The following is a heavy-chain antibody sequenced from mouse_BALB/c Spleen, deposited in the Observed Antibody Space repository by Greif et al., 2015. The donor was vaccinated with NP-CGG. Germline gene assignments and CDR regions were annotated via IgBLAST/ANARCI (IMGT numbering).Heavy chain of an antibody. V-gene: IGHV2-6-7*01. CDR3: AGYDGYYPAWFAY. J-gene: IGHJ3*01. D-gene: IGHD2-3*01. CDR2: IWGDGST. Sequence: QVQLKESGPGLVAPSQSLSITCTVSGFSLTGYGVNWVRQPPGKGLEWLGMIWGDGSTDYNSALKSRLSISKDNSKSXVFLKMNSLQTDATARYYCAGYDGYYPAWFAYWGQGTLVTVSA. CDR1: GFSLTGYG.